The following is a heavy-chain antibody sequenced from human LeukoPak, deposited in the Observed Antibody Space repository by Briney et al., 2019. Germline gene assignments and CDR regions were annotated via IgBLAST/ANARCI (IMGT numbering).Heavy chain of an antibody. CDR3: ARTPITFGGVIYWFDP. D-gene: IGHD3-16*02. Sequence: ASVKVSCKASGGTFSSHAISWVRQAPGQGLEWMGGIIPIFGTANYAQKFQGRVTITADESTSTAYMELSSLRSEDTAVYYCARTPITFGGVIYWFDPWGQGTLVTVSS. CDR2: IIPIFGTA. CDR1: GGTFSSHA. J-gene: IGHJ5*02. V-gene: IGHV1-69*13.